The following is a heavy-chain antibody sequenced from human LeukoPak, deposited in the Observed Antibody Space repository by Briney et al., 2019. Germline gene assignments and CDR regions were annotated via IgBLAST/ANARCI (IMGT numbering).Heavy chain of an antibody. D-gene: IGHD2-15*01. CDR1: GFTFSSYE. J-gene: IGHJ4*02. Sequence: PGGSLRLSCAASGFTFSSYEMNWVRQAPGKGLEWVSYISSSGSTIYYADSVKGRFTISRDNAKNSLYLQMNSLRAEDTAVYYCCLGYCSGGSCYEDYWGQGTLVTVSS. CDR2: ISSSGSTI. V-gene: IGHV3-48*03. CDR3: CLGYCSGGSCYEDY.